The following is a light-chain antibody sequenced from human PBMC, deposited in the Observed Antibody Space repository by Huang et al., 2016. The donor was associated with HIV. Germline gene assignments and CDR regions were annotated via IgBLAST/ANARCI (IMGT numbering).Light chain of an antibody. CDR1: QSISSY. CDR2: AAF. Sequence: DIQMTQSPSSLSASVGDRVTITCRASQSISSYLNWYQQKPGRAPKLLIYAAFTLQSGVPSRFSVSGSGTDFTLIINNLQPEDFATYYCQQSFSTPRYTFGQGTKLEI. CDR3: QQSFSTPRYT. V-gene: IGKV1-39*01. J-gene: IGKJ2*01.